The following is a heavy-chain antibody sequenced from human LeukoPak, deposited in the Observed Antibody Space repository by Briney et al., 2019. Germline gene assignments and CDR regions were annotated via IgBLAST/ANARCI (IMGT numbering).Heavy chain of an antibody. CDR1: GFTFSSYG. J-gene: IGHJ4*02. CDR3: ASGIAAAGTVVHGY. Sequence: QPGRSLRLSCAASGFTFSSYGMHWVRQAPGKGVEWVAVISYDGSNKYYADSVKGRFTISRDNSKNTLYLQMNSLRAEDTAVYYCASGIAAAGTVVHGYWGQGTLVTVSS. V-gene: IGHV3-30*03. CDR2: ISYDGSNK. D-gene: IGHD6-13*01.